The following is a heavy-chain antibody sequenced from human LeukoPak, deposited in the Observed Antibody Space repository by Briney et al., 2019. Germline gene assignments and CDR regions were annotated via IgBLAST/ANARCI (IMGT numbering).Heavy chain of an antibody. Sequence: SETLSLTCAVYSVSFRGYYWSWLRQPPGKGVEWIGELNHSESTNYNPSLKSRVTISVDTSKNQFYLKLSSVTAADTAVYYCARDSYGEGGYYRNWFDPWGQGTLVTVSS. CDR1: SVSFRGYY. CDR3: ARDSYGEGGYYRNWFDP. CDR2: LNHSEST. D-gene: IGHD3-22*01. V-gene: IGHV4-34*01. J-gene: IGHJ5*02.